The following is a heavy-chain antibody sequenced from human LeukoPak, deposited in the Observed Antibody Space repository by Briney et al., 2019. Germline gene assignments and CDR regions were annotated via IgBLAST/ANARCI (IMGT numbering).Heavy chain of an antibody. CDR2: ISYDGSNK. CDR1: GFTFSSYA. D-gene: IGHD1-26*01. V-gene: IGHV3-30-3*01. CDR3: ARGDGGSYSLDFDI. Sequence: GGSLRLSCAASGFTFSSYAMHWVRQAPGKGLEWVAVISYDGSNKYYADSVKGRFTISRDNSKNTLYLQMNSLRAEDTAVYYCARGDGGSYSLDFDIWGQGTMVTVSS. J-gene: IGHJ3*02.